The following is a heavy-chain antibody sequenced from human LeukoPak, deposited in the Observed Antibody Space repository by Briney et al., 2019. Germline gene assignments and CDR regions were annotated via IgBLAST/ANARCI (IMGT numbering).Heavy chain of an antibody. D-gene: IGHD3-22*01. CDR3: AKDRVEYDSSGYYYGNWFDP. V-gene: IGHV3-30-3*01. Sequence: PGGSLRLSCAASGFTFSSYAMHWVRQAPGKGLEWVAVISYDGSNKYYADSVKGRFTISRDNSKNTLYLQMNSLRAEDTAVYYCAKDRVEYDSSGYYYGNWFDPWGQGTLVTVSS. CDR1: GFTFSSYA. CDR2: ISYDGSNK. J-gene: IGHJ5*02.